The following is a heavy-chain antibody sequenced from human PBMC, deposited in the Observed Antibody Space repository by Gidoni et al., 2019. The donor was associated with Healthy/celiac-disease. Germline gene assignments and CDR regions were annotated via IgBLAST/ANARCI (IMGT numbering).Heavy chain of an antibody. CDR2: INPNSGGT. CDR1: GYTFTGYY. Sequence: QVQLVQSGAEVKKPGASVKVSCKASGYTFTGYYMHWVRQAPGQGLEWMGRINPNSGGTNYAQKFQGRVTMTRDTSINTAYMELSRLRSDDTAVYYCARTLYDFWSGYFESEKNWFDPWGQGTLVTVSS. D-gene: IGHD3-3*01. V-gene: IGHV1-2*06. J-gene: IGHJ5*02. CDR3: ARTLYDFWSGYFESEKNWFDP.